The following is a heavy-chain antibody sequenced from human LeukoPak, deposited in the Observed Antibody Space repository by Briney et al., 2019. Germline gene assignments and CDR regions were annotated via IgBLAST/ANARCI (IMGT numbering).Heavy chain of an antibody. D-gene: IGHD6-19*01. J-gene: IGHJ6*03. CDR3: ARDLRYSSGWSASGMDV. CDR1: GASISSSYW. Sequence: SETLSLTCAVSGASISSSYWWSWVRQPPGKGLEWIGEIYHSGTTNYNPSLKSRVTISVDKSKNQFSLKLSSVTAADTAVYYCARDLRYSSGWSASGMDVWGKGTTVTISS. V-gene: IGHV4-4*02. CDR2: IYHSGTT.